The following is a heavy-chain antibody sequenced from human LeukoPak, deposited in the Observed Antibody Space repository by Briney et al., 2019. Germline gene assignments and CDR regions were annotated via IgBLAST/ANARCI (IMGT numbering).Heavy chain of an antibody. Sequence: ASVKVSCRASGYTFTSYDINWVRQATGQGLEWMGWMNPNSGNTGYAQKFQGGVTMTRNTSISTAYMELSSLRSEDTAVYYCARGVGRRSYQLLFRHYYYGMDVWGQGTTVTVSS. D-gene: IGHD2-2*01. CDR3: ARGVGRRSYQLLFRHYYYGMDV. J-gene: IGHJ6*02. CDR2: MNPNSGNT. CDR1: GYTFTSYD. V-gene: IGHV1-8*01.